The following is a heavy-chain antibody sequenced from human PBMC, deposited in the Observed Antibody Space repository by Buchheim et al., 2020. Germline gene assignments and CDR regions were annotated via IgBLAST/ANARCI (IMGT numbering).Heavy chain of an antibody. D-gene: IGHD6-25*01. V-gene: IGHV4-39*01. CDR1: GGSISSSSYY. CDR2: VYYSGST. CDR3: ARQAAAATRWFDP. Sequence: QLQLQESGPGLVKPSETLSLTCTVSGGSISSSSYYWGWIRQPPGKGLEWIGSVYYSGSTYYNPSLKSRVTISVDTSKNQFSLKLDSLTAADTAVYYCARQAAAATRWFDPWGQGTL. J-gene: IGHJ5*02.